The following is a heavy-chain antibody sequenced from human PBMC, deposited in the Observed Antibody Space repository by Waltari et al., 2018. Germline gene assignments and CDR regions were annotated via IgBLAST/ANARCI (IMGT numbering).Heavy chain of an antibody. CDR2: VSFEETTQ. J-gene: IGHJ4*02. Sequence: QVHLVESGGGVVQPGGSRRLSGAGSGFNFNDYGIHWVRQAPGKVLGWFAVVSFEETTQYYADSVKGRFTISRDKSMNTVYLEMNSLRPDDTAMYYCASVTGTGYWGQGTLVTVSS. D-gene: IGHD1-1*01. V-gene: IGHV3-30*03. CDR1: GFNFNDYG. CDR3: ASVTGTGY.